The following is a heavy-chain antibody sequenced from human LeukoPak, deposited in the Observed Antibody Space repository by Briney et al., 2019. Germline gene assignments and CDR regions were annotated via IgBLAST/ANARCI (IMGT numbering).Heavy chain of an antibody. CDR2: IKSKTDGGTT. D-gene: IGHD5-24*01. CDR1: GFTFSNAW. CDR3: TTGRDGYNYFDY. J-gene: IGHJ4*02. V-gene: IGHV3-15*01. Sequence: GGSLRLSCAVSGFTFSNAWMSWVRQAPGKGLEWVGRIKSKTDGGTTDYAAPVKGRFTISRDDSKNKLYLQMNSLKTEHTAVYYCTTGRDGYNYFDYWGQGTLVTVSS.